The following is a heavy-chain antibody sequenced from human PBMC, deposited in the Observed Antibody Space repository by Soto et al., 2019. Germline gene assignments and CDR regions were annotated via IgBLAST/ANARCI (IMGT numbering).Heavy chain of an antibody. CDR1: GFTFTNYW. CDR2: IDNDGSGT. CDR3: ARDRIGARVFDY. J-gene: IGHJ4*02. D-gene: IGHD6-6*01. V-gene: IGHV3-74*01. Sequence: GGSLRLSCAATGFTFTNYWIHWVRQAPGKGLVWVSRIDNDGSGTIYADSVKGRFTISRDNAKNTLYLQMNSLRAEDTAVYYCARDRIGARVFDYWGQGTLVTVSS.